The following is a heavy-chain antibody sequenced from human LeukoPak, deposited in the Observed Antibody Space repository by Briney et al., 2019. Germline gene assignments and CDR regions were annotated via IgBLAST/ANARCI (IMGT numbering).Heavy chain of an antibody. CDR2: ISSSSSYI. D-gene: IGHD6-19*01. V-gene: IGHV3-21*01. CDR1: GFTFRGYA. J-gene: IGHJ3*02. CDR3: ARGFIAVTARGAFDI. Sequence: GGSLRLSCAASGFTFRGYAMSWVRQAPGKGLEWVSSISSSSSYIYYADSVKGRFTISRDNAKNSLYLQMNSLRAEDTAVYYCARGFIAVTARGAFDIWGQGTMVTVSS.